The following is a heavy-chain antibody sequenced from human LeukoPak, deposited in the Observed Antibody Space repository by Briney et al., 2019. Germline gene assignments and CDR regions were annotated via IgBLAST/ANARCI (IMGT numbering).Heavy chain of an antibody. J-gene: IGHJ4*02. Sequence: GGSLRLSCAASGFIFSSHAMHWVRQAPGKGLEWVAVLSSDGRSKNYADSVKGRFTISRDNSENTPYLQMHSLRPGDTAVYYCVREDTPATANYWGQGTLVTISS. CDR1: GFIFSSHA. CDR3: VREDTPATANY. D-gene: IGHD2-21*02. CDR2: LSSDGRSK. V-gene: IGHV3-30*04.